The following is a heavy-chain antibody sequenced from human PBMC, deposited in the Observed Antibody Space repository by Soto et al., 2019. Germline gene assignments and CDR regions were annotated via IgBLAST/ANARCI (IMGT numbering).Heavy chain of an antibody. CDR3: ARESEDLTSNFDY. V-gene: IGHV3-21*01. CDR1: GFTFTRYS. CDR2: ISSTTNYI. Sequence: PGGSLRLSCAASGFTFTRYSMDWVRQAPGKGLEWVSSISSTTNYIYYADSMKGRFTVSRDNAKNSVYLEMNSLSAEDTAVYYCARESEDLTSNFDYWGQGTLVTVSS. J-gene: IGHJ4*02.